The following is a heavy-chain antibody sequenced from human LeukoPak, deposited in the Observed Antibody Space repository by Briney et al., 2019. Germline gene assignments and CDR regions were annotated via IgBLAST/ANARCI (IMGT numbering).Heavy chain of an antibody. CDR3: ARGEWQQLVRYWFDP. CDR2: ISSSSSYI. D-gene: IGHD6-13*01. Sequence: GGSRRLSCAASGFTYRSYSMNWVPQAPGKGLEGVSSISSSSSYIYYADSVKGRFTISRDNAKNSLYLQMNSLRAEDTAVYYCARGEWQQLVRYWFDPWGQGTLVTVSS. J-gene: IGHJ5*02. CDR1: GFTYRSYS. V-gene: IGHV3-21*01.